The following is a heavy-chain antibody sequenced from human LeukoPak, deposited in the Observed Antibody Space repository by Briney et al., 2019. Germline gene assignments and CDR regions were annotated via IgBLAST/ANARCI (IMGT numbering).Heavy chain of an antibody. J-gene: IGHJ4*02. V-gene: IGHV4-59*01. Sequence: PSETLSLTCTVSGDSISNYYWSWIRQPPGKGLEWIGYIYYSGSTNYNPSLKSRVTISVDTSKNQFSLKLISVTAADTAVYYCARGDPIYDFWSGGDYWGQGSLVTVSS. CDR3: ARGDPIYDFWSGGDY. CDR1: GDSISNYY. D-gene: IGHD3-3*01. CDR2: IYYSGST.